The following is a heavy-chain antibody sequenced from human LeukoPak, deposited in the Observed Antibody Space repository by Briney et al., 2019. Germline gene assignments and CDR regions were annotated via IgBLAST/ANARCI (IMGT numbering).Heavy chain of an antibody. V-gene: IGHV3-23*01. CDR1: GFTFSSYA. J-gene: IGHJ4*02. CDR2: ISGSGGST. D-gene: IGHD2-8*01. Sequence: PGGSLRLSCAASGFTFSSYAMSWVRQAPGKGLEWVSAISGSGGSTYYADSVKGRFTISRDNARNSLYLQMNSLGAEDTAVYYCTRVGQSYSTSGQALDHWGQGTLVTVSS. CDR3: TRVGQSYSTSGQALDH.